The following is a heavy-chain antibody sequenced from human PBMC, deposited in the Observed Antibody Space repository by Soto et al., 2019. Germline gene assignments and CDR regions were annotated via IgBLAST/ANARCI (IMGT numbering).Heavy chain of an antibody. J-gene: IGHJ5*02. V-gene: IGHV1-3*01. CDR2: INAGNGNT. Sequence: QVQLVQSGAEVKKPGASVQVSCKAYGYSFTRYAMHRVRQAPGQRLEWMGWINAGNGNTKYSQKFQGRVTITRDTSASTAYMELSSLRSEDTAVYYWARGAHPPRHWFDPWGQGTLVTVSS. CDR3: ARGAHPPRHWFDP. CDR1: GYSFTRYA.